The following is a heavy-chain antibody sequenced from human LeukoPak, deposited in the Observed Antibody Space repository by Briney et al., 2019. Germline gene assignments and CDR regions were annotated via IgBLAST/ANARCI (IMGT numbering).Heavy chain of an antibody. J-gene: IGHJ4*02. CDR1: GFTFSSCA. V-gene: IGHV3-53*01. D-gene: IGHD1-26*01. CDR3: AKDEAPTVGATDY. Sequence: GGSLRLSCAASGFTFSSCAMDWVRQAPGKGLEWVSIIYSGGSTYYADSVTGRFTISIDNSKNTLYLQMNGLRADDTAVYYCAKDEAPTVGATDYWGQGTLVTVSS. CDR2: IYSGGST.